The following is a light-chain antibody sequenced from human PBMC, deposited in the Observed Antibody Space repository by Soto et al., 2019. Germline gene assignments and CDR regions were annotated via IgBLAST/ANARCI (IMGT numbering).Light chain of an antibody. CDR3: LLSYNGPYV. CDR2: DTT. Sequence: QAVVTQEPSLTVSPGGTVTLTCGSSTGAVTNGHYPCWFQQKPGQAPRTLIYDTTNRRPWTPARFSGSLLGGKAALTLSGAQPEDEAEYYCLLSYNGPYVFGTGTKVTVL. CDR1: TGAVTNGHY. V-gene: IGLV7-46*01. J-gene: IGLJ1*01.